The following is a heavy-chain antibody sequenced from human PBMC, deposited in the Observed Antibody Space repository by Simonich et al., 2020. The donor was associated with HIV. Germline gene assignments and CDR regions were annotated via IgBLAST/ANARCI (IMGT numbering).Heavy chain of an antibody. V-gene: IGHV3-21*01. CDR1: GFTFSSYS. J-gene: IGHJ4*02. CDR2: ISSSSSYI. CDR3: ARDGRKGSSTSCSDY. D-gene: IGHD2-2*01. Sequence: EVQLVESGGGLVKPGGSLRLSCAASGFTFSSYSMNWVRQAPGKGLEWVSSISSSSSYIYYADSVKGGFTISSDNAKNSLYLQMNSLRAEDTAVYYCARDGRKGSSTSCSDYWGQGTLVTVSS.